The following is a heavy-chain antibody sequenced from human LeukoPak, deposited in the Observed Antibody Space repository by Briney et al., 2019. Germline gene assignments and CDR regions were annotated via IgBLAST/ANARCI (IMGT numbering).Heavy chain of an antibody. D-gene: IGHD4-11*01. CDR2: IYPGDSDT. Sequence: EESLKISCKGSGYSFTNYWIGWVRQMPGKGLEWLGIIYPGDSDTRYNPSFQGQVTISADKSINTAYLQWSSLKASDTAMYYCARYRLLPSPTVRINYYYMDVWGKGTTVTVSS. CDR1: GYSFTNYW. V-gene: IGHV5-51*01. J-gene: IGHJ6*03. CDR3: ARYRLLPSPTVRINYYYMDV.